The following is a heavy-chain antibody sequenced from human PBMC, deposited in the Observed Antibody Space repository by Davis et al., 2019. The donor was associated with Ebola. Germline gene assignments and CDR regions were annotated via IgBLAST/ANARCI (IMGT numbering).Heavy chain of an antibody. Sequence: SLKIPCAASGFTFDDYAMHWVRQAPGKGLEWVSGISWNSGSIGYADSVKGRFTISRDNAKNSLYLQMNSLRAEDTALYYCAKGSWYFDLWGRGTLVTVSS. CDR3: AKGSWYFDL. V-gene: IGHV3-9*01. CDR1: GFTFDDYA. CDR2: ISWNSGSI. J-gene: IGHJ2*01.